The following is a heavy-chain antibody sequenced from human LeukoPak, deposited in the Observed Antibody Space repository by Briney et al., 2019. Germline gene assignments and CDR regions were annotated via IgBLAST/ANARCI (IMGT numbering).Heavy chain of an antibody. CDR3: ASDNRNLGVIRGVFDY. D-gene: IGHD3-10*01. CDR2: ISRSSSTI. CDR1: GFTFSSFT. V-gene: IGHV3-48*01. J-gene: IGHJ4*02. Sequence: PGGSLRLSCAASGFTFSSFTMNWVRQAPGKGLEWVSYISRSSSTIYYADSVKGRFTISRDKSKNTLYLQMNRLRAEDTAVYYCASDNRNLGVIRGVFDYWGQGTLVTVSS.